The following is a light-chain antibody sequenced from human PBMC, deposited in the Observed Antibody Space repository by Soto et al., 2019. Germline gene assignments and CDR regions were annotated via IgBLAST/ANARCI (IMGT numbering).Light chain of an antibody. CDR3: QHYNNLPPFT. CDR2: GAS. CDR1: QDIGTS. J-gene: IGKJ3*01. V-gene: IGKV1-33*01. Sequence: DIQMTQSPSSLSASVGARVSITCQASQDIGTSLSWFQHKPGRAPKLLIYGASYLETGVPSRFRGSGSGTDFTFTITSLRPEDIATYYCQHYNNLPPFTFGPGTIVDIK.